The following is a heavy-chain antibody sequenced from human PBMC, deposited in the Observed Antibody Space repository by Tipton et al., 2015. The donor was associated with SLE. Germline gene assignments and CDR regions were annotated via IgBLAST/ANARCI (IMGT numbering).Heavy chain of an antibody. CDR1: GGSFSGYY. Sequence: TLSLTCAVYGGSFSGYYWSWIRQPPGKGLEWIGEINHSGSTNYNPSLKSRVTISVDTSKNQFSLKLSSVTAADTAVYYCARGAGAGYSSSWYTVDYWGQGTLVTVSS. D-gene: IGHD6-13*01. J-gene: IGHJ4*02. CDR3: ARGAGAGYSSSWYTVDY. V-gene: IGHV4-34*01. CDR2: INHSGST.